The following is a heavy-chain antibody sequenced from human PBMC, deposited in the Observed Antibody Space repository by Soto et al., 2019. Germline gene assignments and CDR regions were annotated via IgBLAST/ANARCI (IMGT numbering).Heavy chain of an antibody. CDR2: IYSGDST. V-gene: IGHV3-66*01. D-gene: IGHD5-18*01. J-gene: IGHJ3*02. Sequence: WGSLRLSCAAAGYTVSSNYMSLVRQAPGKGLEWVSIIYSGDSTYYADSVKGRFTISRDNSKNTLYLQMNSLRAEDTAVYYCARDRGTLWAFDIWGQGTMVTVSS. CDR3: ARDRGTLWAFDI. CDR1: GYTVSSNY.